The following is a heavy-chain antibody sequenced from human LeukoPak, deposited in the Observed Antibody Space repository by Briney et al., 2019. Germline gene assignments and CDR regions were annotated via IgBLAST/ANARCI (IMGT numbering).Heavy chain of an antibody. J-gene: IGHJ4*02. Sequence: GGSLRLSCAASGVTFSSYGMHWVRQAPGKGLEWVAVIWYDGSNKYYADSVKGRFTISRDNSKNTLYLQMNSLRAEDTAVYYCARDAQYYYDSSGYYSPYYYFDYWGQGTLVTVSS. V-gene: IGHV3-33*01. D-gene: IGHD3-22*01. CDR3: ARDAQYYYDSSGYYSPYYYFDY. CDR1: GVTFSSYG. CDR2: IWYDGSNK.